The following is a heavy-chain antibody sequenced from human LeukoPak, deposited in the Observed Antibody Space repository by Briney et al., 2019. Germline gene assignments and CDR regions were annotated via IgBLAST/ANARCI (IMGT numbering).Heavy chain of an antibody. CDR1: GFTFDDYA. CDR3: ARDGVVVPATTDRFDY. V-gene: IGHV3-9*01. Sequence: SLRLSCAASGFTFDDYAMHWVRQAPGKGLEWVSGISWNSGSIGYADSVKGRFTISRDNAKNSLYLQMNSLRAEDTAVYYCARDGVVVPATTDRFDYWGQGTLVTVSS. D-gene: IGHD2-2*01. J-gene: IGHJ4*02. CDR2: ISWNSGSI.